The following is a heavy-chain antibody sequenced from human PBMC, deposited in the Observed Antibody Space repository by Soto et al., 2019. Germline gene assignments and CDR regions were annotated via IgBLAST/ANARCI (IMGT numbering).Heavy chain of an antibody. CDR3: ARVSGGFNLRYFDY. D-gene: IGHD5-12*01. CDR2: TYYRSKWYN. V-gene: IGHV6-1*01. CDR1: GDXVSSNSAA. J-gene: IGHJ4*02. Sequence: QXLSLTCAISGDXVSSNSAAWNWIRQSPSRGLEWLGSTYYRSKWYNDYSVSVKSRITIKPDTSKNQFSLQLNYVTTEDPAVYYCARVSGGFNLRYFDYWGQGTLVTVSS.